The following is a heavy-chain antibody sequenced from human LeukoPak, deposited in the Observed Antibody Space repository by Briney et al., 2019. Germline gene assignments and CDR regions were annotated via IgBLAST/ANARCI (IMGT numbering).Heavy chain of an antibody. D-gene: IGHD2-21*02. CDR1: GFTFSNAW. CDR3: ARPAVVVVTATPDY. J-gene: IGHJ4*02. Sequence: PGGSLRLSCAASGFTFSNAWMSWVRQAPGKGLEWVGRIKSKTDGGTTDYAAPVKGRFTISRDDSKNTLYLQMNSLRAEDTAVYYCARPAVVVVTATPDYWGQGTLVTVSS. V-gene: IGHV3-15*01. CDR2: IKSKTDGGTT.